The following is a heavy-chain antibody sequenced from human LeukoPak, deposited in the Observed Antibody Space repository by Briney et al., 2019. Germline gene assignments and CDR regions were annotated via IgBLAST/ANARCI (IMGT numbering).Heavy chain of an antibody. J-gene: IGHJ4*02. CDR2: IYYSGST. V-gene: IGHV4-59*01. Sequence: SETLSLTCTVSGGSISSYYWSWIRQPPGKGLGWIGYIYYSGSTNYNPSLKSRVTISVDTSKNQFSLKLSSVTAADTAVYYCARDRGGSYAYWGQGTLVTVSS. D-gene: IGHD1-26*01. CDR3: ARDRGGSYAY. CDR1: GGSISSYY.